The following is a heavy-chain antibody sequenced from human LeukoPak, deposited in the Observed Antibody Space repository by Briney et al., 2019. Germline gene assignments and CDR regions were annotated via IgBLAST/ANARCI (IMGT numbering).Heavy chain of an antibody. V-gene: IGHV5-51*01. J-gene: IGHJ4*02. CDR2: IFPGDSDT. D-gene: IGHD6-19*01. CDR1: GYSFTSYW. Sequence: GESLKISCKGSGYSFTSYWSGWVRQMLGKGLEWMGIIFPGDSDTRYSPSFLGEVTFSVDMSTATAYLEWSNLAASYSAMYFCARERPGSSGWYTHWGQGTLVTVSS. CDR3: ARERPGSSGWYTH.